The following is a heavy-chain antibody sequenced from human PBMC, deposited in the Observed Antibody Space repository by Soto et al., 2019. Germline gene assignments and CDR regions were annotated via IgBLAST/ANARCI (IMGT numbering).Heavy chain of an antibody. V-gene: IGHV2-5*02. D-gene: IGHD6-19*01. CDR1: GFSLRTSGVG. CDR3: AHTDSSRWYWRTKKAIYFDY. J-gene: IGHJ4*02. Sequence: QITLKESGPTLVKPTQTLTLTCTFSGFSLRTSGVGVGWIRQPPGKALEWIALIYWDDDKRYSPSLKSMLTHTKDTSKYRVVRTCTNMDHVDTDTYYCAHTDSSRWYWRTKKAIYFDYWGQGTLVTVSA. CDR2: IYWDDDK.